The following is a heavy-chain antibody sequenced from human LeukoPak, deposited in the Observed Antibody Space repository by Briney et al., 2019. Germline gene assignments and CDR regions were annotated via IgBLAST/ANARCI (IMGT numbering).Heavy chain of an antibody. D-gene: IGHD3-22*01. CDR1: GYTFTSYD. CDR2: MNPNSGNT. J-gene: IGHJ4*02. Sequence: GASVKVSCKASGYTFTSYDINWVRQATGQGLEWMGWMNPNSGNTGYAQKFQGRVTMTRNTSISTAYMELSSLRSEGTAVYYCARGPETNYYYDSSPDDYWGQGTLVTVSS. CDR3: ARGPETNYYYDSSPDDY. V-gene: IGHV1-8*01.